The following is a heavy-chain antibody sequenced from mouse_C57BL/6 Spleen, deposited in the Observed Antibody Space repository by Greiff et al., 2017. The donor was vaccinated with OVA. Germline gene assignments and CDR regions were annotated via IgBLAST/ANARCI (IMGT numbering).Heavy chain of an antibody. CDR2: LSYDGSN. J-gene: IGHJ3*01. Sequence: ESGPGLVKPSQSLSLTCSVTGYSFTSCYYWNWIRQFPGNKLEWMGYLSYDGSNNYNPSLKNQITITLDTSTNQFSRKCNSVISDETATYYGVSCPDNYGSRDALAYWGQGTPVTVSA. V-gene: IGHV3-6*01. D-gene: IGHD1-1*01. CDR3: VSCPDNYGSRDALAY. CDR1: GYSFTSCYY.